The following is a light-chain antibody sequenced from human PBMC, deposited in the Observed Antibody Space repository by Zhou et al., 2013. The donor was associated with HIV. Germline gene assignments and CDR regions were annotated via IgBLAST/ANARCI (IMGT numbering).Light chain of an antibody. V-gene: IGKV1-17*02. CDR1: QAIGND. CDR3: QRLSGTRA. J-gene: IGKJ1*01. Sequence: DIQMTQSPSSLSASVGDRVTITCRASQAIGNDLGWFQHKPGKAPKRLVYDASSLPDGVPSRFSGSGSGTSFTLTITNLQPEDSAVYYCQRLSGTRAFGQGTKVEIK. CDR2: DAS.